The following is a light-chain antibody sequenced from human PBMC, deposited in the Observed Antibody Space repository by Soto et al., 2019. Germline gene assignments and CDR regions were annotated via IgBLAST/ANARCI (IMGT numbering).Light chain of an antibody. CDR3: CSYAGDYTFV. V-gene: IGLV2-11*01. CDR1: SSDVGGYNY. CDR2: DVE. J-gene: IGLJ1*01. Sequence: QSVLTQPRSVSGSPGQSVTLSCTGTSSDVGGYNYVTWYQQYPGKAPKVMIYDVETRPSGVPDRFSGSKSGNTASLTISGLQAEDEAAYYCCSYAGDYTFVFGTGTKLTVL.